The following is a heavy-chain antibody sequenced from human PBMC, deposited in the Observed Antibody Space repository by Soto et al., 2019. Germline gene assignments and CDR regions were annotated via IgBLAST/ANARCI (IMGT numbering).Heavy chain of an antibody. CDR1: GFSLTTSGVG. D-gene: IGHD3-3*01. CDR2: IYWDEDK. CDR3: AHRVLRTVFGLVTTTAIYFDF. Sequence: QITLNESGPTQVNPRQTLTLTCTFSGFSLTTSGVGVGWIRQSPGKAPEWLALIYWDEDKRYSPSLKSRLTITKDTSKIQVVLTMADLDPADTATYYCAHRVLRTVFGLVTTTAIYFDFWGQGTPVAVSS. J-gene: IGHJ4*02. V-gene: IGHV2-5*02.